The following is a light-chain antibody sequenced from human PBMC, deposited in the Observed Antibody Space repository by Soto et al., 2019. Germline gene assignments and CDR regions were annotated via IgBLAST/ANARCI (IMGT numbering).Light chain of an antibody. J-gene: IGKJ1*01. CDR3: QKYNSATRT. CDR2: EAS. CDR1: QSSLSW. V-gene: IGKV1-5*01. Sequence: DIQMTQSPSTLSSSVGDRVTNTCRASQSSLSWLAWYQHKPGKAPKLLIYEASSLERGGPSRFSGSGSGTDFTLTSSSLQPEDVATYYCQKYNSATRTFGQGTNVEIK.